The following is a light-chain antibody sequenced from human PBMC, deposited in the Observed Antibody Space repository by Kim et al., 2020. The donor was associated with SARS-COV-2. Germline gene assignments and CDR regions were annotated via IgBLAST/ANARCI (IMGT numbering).Light chain of an antibody. J-gene: IGLJ2*01. V-gene: IGLV1-44*01. Sequence: GQRVTVACSGTGANIGVNTVNWYQQFPGTAPRLLIYSTHRRPSGVPDRFSGSKSGTSASLAISGLQSEDEAHYYCATWDDGLNGPVFGGGTQLTVL. CDR2: STH. CDR3: ATWDDGLNGPV. CDR1: GANIGVNT.